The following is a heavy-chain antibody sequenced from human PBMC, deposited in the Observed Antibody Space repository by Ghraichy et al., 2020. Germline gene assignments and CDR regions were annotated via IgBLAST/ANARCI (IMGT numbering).Heavy chain of an antibody. V-gene: IGHV1-69*04. CDR1: GGTFSSYA. D-gene: IGHD5-12*01. CDR3: ARVTGGYGFDY. J-gene: IGHJ4*02. Sequence: SVKVSCKASGGTFSSYAISWVRQAPGQGLEWMGRIIPILGIANYAQKFQGRVTITADKSTSTAYMELSSLRSEDTAVYYCARVTGGYGFDYWGQGTLVTVSS. CDR2: IIPILGIA.